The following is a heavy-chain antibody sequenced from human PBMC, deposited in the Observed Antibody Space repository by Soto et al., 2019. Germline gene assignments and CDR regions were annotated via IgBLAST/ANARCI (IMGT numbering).Heavy chain of an antibody. CDR3: ARSSGYSYYFDY. V-gene: IGHV4-31*03. CDR1: GGSVSSGSYY. J-gene: IGHJ4*02. D-gene: IGHD2-15*01. CDR2: IYYSGST. Sequence: PSETLSLTCTFSGGSVSSGSYYWCWIRQHPGKGQEWIGYIYYSGSTYYNPSLKSRVTISVDTSKNQFSLKLSSVTAAVTAVYYCARSSGYSYYFDYWGQGTLVTVSS.